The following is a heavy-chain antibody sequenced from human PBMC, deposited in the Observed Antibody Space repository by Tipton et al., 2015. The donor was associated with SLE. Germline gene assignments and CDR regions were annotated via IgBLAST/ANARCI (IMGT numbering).Heavy chain of an antibody. CDR2: IYYSGST. CDR1: GGSISSISYY. Sequence: TLSLTCTVSGGSISSISYYWGWIRQPPGKGLEWIGSIYYSGSTYFNPSLKSRVTISVDTSKNQFSLKLSSVTAADTAVYYCARISRGVGAKDYWGQGTLVTVSS. J-gene: IGHJ4*02. CDR3: ARISRGVGAKDY. V-gene: IGHV4-39*01. D-gene: IGHD1-26*01.